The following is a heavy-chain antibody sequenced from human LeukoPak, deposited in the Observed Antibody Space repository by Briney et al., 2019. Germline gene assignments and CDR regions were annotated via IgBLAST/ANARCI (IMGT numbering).Heavy chain of an antibody. D-gene: IGHD2-2*01. CDR3: ARGLPGHDAFDI. J-gene: IGHJ3*02. V-gene: IGHV4-38-2*02. Sequence: PSETLSLTCTVSGYSISSGYYWGWIRQPPGKGLEWIGSIYHSGSTYYNLSLKSRVTISVDTSKNQFSLKLSSVTAADTAVYYCARGLPGHDAFDIWGQGTMVTVSS. CDR1: GYSISSGYY. CDR2: IYHSGST.